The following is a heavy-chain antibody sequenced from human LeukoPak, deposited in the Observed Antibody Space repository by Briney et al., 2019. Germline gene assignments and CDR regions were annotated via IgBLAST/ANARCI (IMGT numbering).Heavy chain of an antibody. V-gene: IGHV1-2*02. D-gene: IGHD3-10*01. CDR3: ARGRSVNYFGQDY. CDR1: EYTLTDYY. CDR2: INPNSCDT. J-gene: IGHJ4*02. Sequence: ASVKVSCKASEYTLTDYYIHWVRQTPGQGLEWMGWINPNSCDTIYAQKFQGRVTMTRDTSINTAYMDLSSLTSDDTAVYFCARGRSVNYFGQDYWGQGTLVTVSS.